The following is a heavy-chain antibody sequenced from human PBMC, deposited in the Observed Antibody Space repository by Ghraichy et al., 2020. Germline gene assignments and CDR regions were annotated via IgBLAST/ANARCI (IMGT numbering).Heavy chain of an antibody. D-gene: IGHD6-13*01. CDR1: GFSLTTSGMS. Sequence: SGPTLVKPTQTLTLTCTFSGFSLTTSGMSVSWIRQPPGQALEWLARIDWDDDKYYSTSLKTRLTISKDTSKNQVVLTMTNVDPVDTATYYCARLRYSSTWPGIDHWGQGTLVTVSS. CDR3: ARLRYSSTWPGIDH. J-gene: IGHJ4*02. V-gene: IGHV2-70*11. CDR2: IDWDDDK.